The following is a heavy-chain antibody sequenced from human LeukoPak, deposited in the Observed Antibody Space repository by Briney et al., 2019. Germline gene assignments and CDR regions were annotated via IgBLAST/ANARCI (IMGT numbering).Heavy chain of an antibody. Sequence: ASVKVSCKASGGTFSSYAISWVRQAPGQGLEWMGRIIPMLGIVNYAQKFQGRVTITADKSTSTAYMELSSLRSEDTAVYYCARAVIRIQLWGDYYYYGMDVWGQGTTVTVSS. J-gene: IGHJ6*02. V-gene: IGHV1-69*04. CDR3: ARAVIRIQLWGDYYYYGMDV. D-gene: IGHD5-18*01. CDR2: IIPMLGIV. CDR1: GGTFSSYA.